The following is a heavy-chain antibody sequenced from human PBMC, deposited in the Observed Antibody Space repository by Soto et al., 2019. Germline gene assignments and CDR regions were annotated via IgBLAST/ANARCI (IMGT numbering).Heavy chain of an antibody. CDR2: IYYSGST. CDR3: ARERGTVGDFDY. CDR1: GGSISSYY. Sequence: QVQLQESGPGLVKPSETLSLTCTVSGGSISSYYWSWIRQPPGKGLEWIGYIYYSGSTNYNPSLKSRVTTSVDTSKNQFSRKRSSVTAADTAVYYCARERGTVGDFDYWGQGTLVTVSS. J-gene: IGHJ4*02. D-gene: IGHD3-16*01. V-gene: IGHV4-59*01.